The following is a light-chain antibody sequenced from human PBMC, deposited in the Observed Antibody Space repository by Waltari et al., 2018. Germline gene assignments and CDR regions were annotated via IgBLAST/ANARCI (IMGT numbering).Light chain of an antibody. V-gene: IGKV1-5*01. CDR1: QSISGW. CDR2: DAS. Sequence: DIQMTQSPSTLSASVGDRVTITCRASQSISGWLAWYQQEPGKAPNLLIYDASNLEIGVPSRFSGSGSGTEFSLTISSLQSEDFATYYCQQYNSYPWTFGQGTKVEIK. CDR3: QQYNSYPWT. J-gene: IGKJ1*01.